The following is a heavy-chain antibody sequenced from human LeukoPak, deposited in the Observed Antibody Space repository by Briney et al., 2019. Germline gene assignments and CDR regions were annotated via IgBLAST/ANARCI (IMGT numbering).Heavy chain of an antibody. CDR3: ARDLAAMAPGGY. J-gene: IGHJ4*01. D-gene: IGHD5-18*01. CDR1: GFTVSSNY. V-gene: IGHV3-53*01. CDR2: IYTSGST. Sequence: GGSLRLSCAASGFTVSSNYMSWVRQAPGKGLEWVSVIYTSGSTYYTDSVKGRFTISRDNSKNTLYLQMNSLRPEDTAMYYCARDLAAMAPGGYWGQEPWSPSPQ.